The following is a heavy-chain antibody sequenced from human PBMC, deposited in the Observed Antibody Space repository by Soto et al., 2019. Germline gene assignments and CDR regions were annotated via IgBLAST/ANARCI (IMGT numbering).Heavy chain of an antibody. CDR1: GGSISSYY. J-gene: IGHJ4*02. CDR3: ARSRYTSGWWTPPFDY. V-gene: IGHV4-59*01. Sequence: SETLSLTCAVSGGSISSYYLSWIRQPPGKGLEWIGYIYYSGSTNYNPSLKSRVTISVDTSKNQFSLKLTSVTAADTAVYYCARSRYTSGWWTPPFDYWGQGTLVTVPQ. CDR2: IYYSGST. D-gene: IGHD6-19*01.